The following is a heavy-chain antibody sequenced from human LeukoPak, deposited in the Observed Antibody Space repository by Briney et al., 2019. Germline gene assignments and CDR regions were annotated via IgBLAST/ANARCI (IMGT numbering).Heavy chain of an antibody. CDR2: IYYSGST. CDR3: ASTHYSSGHDY. V-gene: IGHV4-61*05. CDR1: DGSISSSSYY. J-gene: IGHJ4*02. Sequence: SETLSLTCTVSDGSISSSSYYWSWIRQPPGKGLEWIGYIYYSGSTNYNPSLKSRVTISVDTSKNQFSLKLSSVTAADTAVYYCASTHYSSGHDYWGQGTLVTVSS. D-gene: IGHD6-19*01.